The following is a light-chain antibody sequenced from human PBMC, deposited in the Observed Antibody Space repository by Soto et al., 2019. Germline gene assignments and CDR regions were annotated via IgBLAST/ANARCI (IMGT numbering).Light chain of an antibody. CDR1: SGHSTYA. CDR3: QTWATVPDLV. Sequence: QPVLTQSPSASASLGASVKLTCTLSSGHSTYAIAWHQQQPEKGPRYLMKLDSDGSHSKGDGIPDRFSGSSSGAERYLTISRLQSEDEADYYCQTWATVPDLVFGGGTKVTVL. J-gene: IGLJ3*02. V-gene: IGLV4-69*01. CDR2: LDSDGSH.